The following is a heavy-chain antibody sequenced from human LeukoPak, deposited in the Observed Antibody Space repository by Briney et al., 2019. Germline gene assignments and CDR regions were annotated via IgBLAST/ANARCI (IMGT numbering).Heavy chain of an antibody. CDR1: GGSISTYY. J-gene: IGHJ4*02. D-gene: IGHD1-26*01. V-gene: IGHV4-59*08. Sequence: SETLSLTCSVSGGSISTYYWSWIRQTPGKGLEWIGYVYDSGTTNYHPSLKGRVTISSDTSKNQFSLNLRSVNAADTAIYYCARHGGSLGYFDYWGQGTLVTVSS. CDR2: VYDSGTT. CDR3: ARHGGSLGYFDY.